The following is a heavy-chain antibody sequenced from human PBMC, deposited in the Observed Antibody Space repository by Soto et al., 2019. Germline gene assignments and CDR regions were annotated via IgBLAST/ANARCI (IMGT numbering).Heavy chain of an antibody. Sequence: GGSLRLSCAASGFTFSSYAMSWVRQAPGKGLEWVSAISGSGGSKYYADSVKGRFTISRDNSKNTLYLQMISLRAEDTALYYCAKGSCSSTSCYYFDYWGQGTLVTVSS. CDR2: ISGSGGSK. D-gene: IGHD2-2*01. V-gene: IGHV3-23*01. J-gene: IGHJ4*02. CDR3: AKGSCSSTSCYYFDY. CDR1: GFTFSSYA.